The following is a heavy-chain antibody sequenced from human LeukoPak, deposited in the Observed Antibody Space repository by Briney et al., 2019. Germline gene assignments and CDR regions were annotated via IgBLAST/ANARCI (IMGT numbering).Heavy chain of an antibody. CDR3: ARVVPVHEYYNSYMDV. CDR2: LTRGSSNI. Sequence: GGFLRLSCEASGFPFMTYAMNWVRQSPGKGLEWVAFLTRGSSNIQYAESVKGRFTISRDNGKDSLFLQMNSLRAEDTAVYYCARVVPVHEYYNSYMDVWGKGTTVTVSS. J-gene: IGHJ6*03. CDR1: GFPFMTYA. V-gene: IGHV3-48*01. D-gene: IGHD1-1*01.